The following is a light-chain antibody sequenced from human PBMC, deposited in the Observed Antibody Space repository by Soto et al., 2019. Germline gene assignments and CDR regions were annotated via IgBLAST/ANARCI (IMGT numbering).Light chain of an antibody. J-gene: IGKJ3*01. CDR2: AAS. Sequence: QMTQSPSTLSASVGDRVTITCRASQSINNLLAWYQQKPGKAPKFLIYAASTLQTGVPSRFSGSGSGTDFTLTISSLQPEDFATYYCLQDYIYSFTFGPGTKVDIK. CDR3: LQDYIYSFT. V-gene: IGKV1-6*01. CDR1: QSINNL.